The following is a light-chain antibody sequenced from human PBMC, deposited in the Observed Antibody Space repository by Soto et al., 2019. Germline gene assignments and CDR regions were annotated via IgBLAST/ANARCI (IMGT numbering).Light chain of an antibody. CDR3: QQRSNWRFT. CDR1: QSVSSY. Sequence: EIVLTQSPATLSLSPGERATLSCRASQSVSSYLAWYQQKPGQAPRLLIYDASNRATGIPARFSGGGSGTDFTLTISCLEPDDFAVYYCQQRSNWRFTFGPGTRVDIK. V-gene: IGKV3-11*01. CDR2: DAS. J-gene: IGKJ3*01.